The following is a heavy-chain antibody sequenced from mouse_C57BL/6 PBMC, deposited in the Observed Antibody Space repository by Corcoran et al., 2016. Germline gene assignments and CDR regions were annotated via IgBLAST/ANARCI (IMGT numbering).Heavy chain of an antibody. Sequence: EVQLQQSVAELVRPGASVKLSCIASGFNIKNTYMHWVKQRPEQGLEWIGKIDPANGNTKYAPKFQDKTTITADTSTNTAYLQPSSLTSEDTAIYYCARGHYDSPYWYCDVWGTGTTVTVSS. CDR1: GFNIKNTY. J-gene: IGHJ1*03. V-gene: IGHV14-3*01. CDR2: IDPANGNT. D-gene: IGHD2-4*01. CDR3: ARGHYDSPYWYCDV.